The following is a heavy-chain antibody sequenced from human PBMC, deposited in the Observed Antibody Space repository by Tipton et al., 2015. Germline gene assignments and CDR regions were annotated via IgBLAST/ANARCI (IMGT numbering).Heavy chain of an antibody. Sequence: SLRLSCAASEFISSNNWMSWVRQAPGKGLEWVANINPTGSDKYYLDSVRGRFTISRENAKNSLSLQMNSLSAGDTAVYYCARGLRAPHISMLRGPYDDWGQGVLVIVSS. CDR3: ARGLRAPHISMLRGPYDD. CDR1: EFISSNNW. V-gene: IGHV3-7*01. D-gene: IGHD3-10*01. J-gene: IGHJ4*02. CDR2: INPTGSDK.